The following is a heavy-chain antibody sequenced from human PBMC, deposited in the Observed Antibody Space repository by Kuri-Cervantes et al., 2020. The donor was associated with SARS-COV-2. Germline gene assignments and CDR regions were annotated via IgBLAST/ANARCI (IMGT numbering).Heavy chain of an antibody. D-gene: IGHD3-22*01. CDR1: GFTFSGSA. J-gene: IGHJ4*02. CDR3: TRRSDYYDSSGYYLY. Sequence: GGSLRLSCAASGFTFSGSAMHWVRQASGKGLEWVGRIRSKANSYATAYAASVKGRFTISRDDSKNTAYLQMSSLKTEDTAVYYCTRRSDYYDSSGYYLYWGQGTLVTVSS. CDR2: IRSKANSYAT. V-gene: IGHV3-73*01.